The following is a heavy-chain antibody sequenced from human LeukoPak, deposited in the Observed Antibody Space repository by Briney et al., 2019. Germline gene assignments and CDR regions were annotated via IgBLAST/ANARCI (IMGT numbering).Heavy chain of an antibody. V-gene: IGHV3-33*06. CDR3: AKDYCGGDSHNPPLGFDN. D-gene: IGHD2-21*02. Sequence: GGSLRLSCAASGFTFSTYGMHWVRQAPGKGLEWVAVIWYDGSNKYYVDSVKGRFFISRDNSKNTVYLQMNSLRAEDTAVYYCAKDYCGGDSHNPPLGFDNWGQGTLVTVSS. J-gene: IGHJ4*02. CDR1: GFTFSTYG. CDR2: IWYDGSNK.